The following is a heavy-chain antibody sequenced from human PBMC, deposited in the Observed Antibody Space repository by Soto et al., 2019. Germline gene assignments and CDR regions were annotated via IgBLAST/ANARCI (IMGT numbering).Heavy chain of an antibody. D-gene: IGHD3-10*01. Sequence: QVQLVQSGAEVKKPGSSVKVSCKASGGTFSSYAISWVRQAPGQGLEWMGGISPIFGTANYAQKFQGRVTITAHESTRTAYMELSSLRSEDTAVYYCARAGSSSSPPYGMDVWGQGTTVTVSS. CDR1: GGTFSSYA. CDR2: ISPIFGTA. V-gene: IGHV1-69*01. CDR3: ARAGSSSSPPYGMDV. J-gene: IGHJ6*02.